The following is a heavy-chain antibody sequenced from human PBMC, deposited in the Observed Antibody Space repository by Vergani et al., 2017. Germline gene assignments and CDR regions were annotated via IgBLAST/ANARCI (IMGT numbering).Heavy chain of an antibody. Sequence: QVQLVQSGAEVKKPGSSVKVSCKASGGTFSSYAISWVRQAPGQGLEWMGGIIPIFGTANYAQKFQGRVTITADESTSTAYMELSSLRSEDTAVYYCARAGLYGDYKNYYYYMDVWGKGTTVTVSS. CDR1: GGTFSSYA. J-gene: IGHJ6*03. CDR3: ARAGLYGDYKNYYYYMDV. V-gene: IGHV1-69*13. D-gene: IGHD4-17*01. CDR2: IIPIFGTA.